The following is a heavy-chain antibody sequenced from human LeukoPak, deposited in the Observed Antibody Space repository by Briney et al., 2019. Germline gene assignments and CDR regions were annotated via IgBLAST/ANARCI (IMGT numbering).Heavy chain of an antibody. CDR1: GYSFTSYW. CDR3: ARRWQGRGENFDY. D-gene: IGHD4-17*01. J-gene: IGHJ4*02. CDR2: IYPGDSDT. V-gene: IGHV5-51*01. Sequence: GESLKISCKGSGYSFTSYWIGWVSQMPGKDLEWMGIIYPGDSDTRYSPSLQGQVTISADKSISTAYLQWSSLKASDTAMYYCARRWQGRGENFDYWGQGTLVTVSS.